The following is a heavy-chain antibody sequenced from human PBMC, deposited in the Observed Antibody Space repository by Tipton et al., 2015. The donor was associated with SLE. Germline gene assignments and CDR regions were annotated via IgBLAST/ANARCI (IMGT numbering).Heavy chain of an antibody. CDR2: IYYSGST. CDR1: GASIRSGDYF. J-gene: IGHJ4*02. V-gene: IGHV4-30-4*01. D-gene: IGHD1-20*01. Sequence: TLSLTCTVSGASIRSGDYFWSWVRQPPGKGLEWIGYIYYSGSTYYNPSLKSRLTISVDTSKNHFSLKLSSVTAADTAVYYCARARSLITGTTGGTFDYWGQGTLVTVSS. CDR3: ARARSLITGTTGGTFDY.